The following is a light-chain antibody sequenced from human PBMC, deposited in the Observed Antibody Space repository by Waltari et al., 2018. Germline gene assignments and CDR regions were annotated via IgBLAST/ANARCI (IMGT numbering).Light chain of an antibody. CDR3: QQYDHLPLT. Sequence: IQMTQSPSSLSASVGDRVNITCQASQDISNYLNWFQQKPGRAPKLLIFDASTLESGVPSRFSGSGSGTHFTFTIYSLQPEDIATYYCQQYDHLPLTFGGGTKVEIK. V-gene: IGKV1-33*01. CDR2: DAS. J-gene: IGKJ4*01. CDR1: QDISNY.